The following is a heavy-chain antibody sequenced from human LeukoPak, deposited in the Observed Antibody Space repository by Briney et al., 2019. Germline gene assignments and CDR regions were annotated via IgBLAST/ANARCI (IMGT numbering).Heavy chain of an antibody. CDR3: ARTYYYDSSGYYRTEFDY. J-gene: IGHJ4*02. CDR1: GGSISSYY. D-gene: IGHD3-22*01. CDR2: IYTSGST. Sequence: PSETLSLTCTVSGGSISSYYWSWIRQPAGKGLEWIGRIYTSGSTNYNPSLKSRVTMSVDTSKNQFSLKLSSVTAADTAVYYCARTYYYDSSGYYRTEFDYWGQGTLVTVSS. V-gene: IGHV4-4*07.